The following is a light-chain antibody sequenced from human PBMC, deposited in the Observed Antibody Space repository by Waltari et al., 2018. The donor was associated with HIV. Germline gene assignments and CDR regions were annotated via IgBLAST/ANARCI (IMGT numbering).Light chain of an antibody. CDR3: SSYTSSSWV. J-gene: IGLJ3*02. V-gene: IGLV2-14*03. CDR2: DVT. CDR1: SSDVDYYNY. Sequence: QSALTQPASVSGSPGQSITISCTGISSDVDYYNYDCWYQQHPGKAPKLMIYDVTHWPSGVSKRFSGSKSGNTASLTISGLQAEDEADYYCSSYTSSSWVFGGGTKLTVL.